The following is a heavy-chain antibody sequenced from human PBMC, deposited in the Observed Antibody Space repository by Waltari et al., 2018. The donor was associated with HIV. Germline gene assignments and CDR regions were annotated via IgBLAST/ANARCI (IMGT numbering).Heavy chain of an antibody. V-gene: IGHV1-2*02. Sequence: QVQLLQSGPEARHPGASVKVPCRASGHHFPGYYMHWVRQAPGQGLEWMGWINPNSGNTHFAQKFKGRVTLTRVTSIRTAYLEMRRLKSDDTAIYYCARDGVGDAAFDYWGQGTLVTVS. CDR1: GHHFPGYY. CDR2: INPNSGNT. J-gene: IGHJ4*02. D-gene: IGHD1-26*01. CDR3: ARDGVGDAAFDY.